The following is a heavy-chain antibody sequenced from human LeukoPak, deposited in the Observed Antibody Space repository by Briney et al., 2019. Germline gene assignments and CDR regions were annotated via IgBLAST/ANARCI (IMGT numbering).Heavy chain of an antibody. D-gene: IGHD3-10*01. V-gene: IGHV3-23*01. Sequence: PGGSLRLSCAASGFTFSNSPMTWVRQAPGKGLEWLSAINGGSEYIYYADSVKGRFTISRDNPKNTLYLQMNSLRAEDTAVYYCARNWPASPGSYMGDWGQGTLVTVSS. CDR1: GFTFSNSP. CDR3: ARNWPASPGSYMGD. J-gene: IGHJ4*02. CDR2: INGGSEYI.